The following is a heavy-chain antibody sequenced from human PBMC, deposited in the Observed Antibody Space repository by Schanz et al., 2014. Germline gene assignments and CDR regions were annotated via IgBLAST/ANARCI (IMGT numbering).Heavy chain of an antibody. Sequence: QVHLVQSGAEVKKPGASVKVSCKASGYIFTSYSMHWVRQAPGQGLEWLGIINPSGVSTSSAQEFQGRVTMTTDTSTSTLQMELSSLRSEDPAVYSCARGGAYRSPSPVFYFDSWGQGTLVTVSS. CDR1: GYIFTSYS. J-gene: IGHJ4*02. D-gene: IGHD6-6*01. CDR2: INPSGVST. V-gene: IGHV1-46*01. CDR3: ARGGAYRSPSPVFYFDS.